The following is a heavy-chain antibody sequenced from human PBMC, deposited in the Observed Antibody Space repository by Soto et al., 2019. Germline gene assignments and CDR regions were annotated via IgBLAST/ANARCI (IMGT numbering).Heavy chain of an antibody. CDR1: GYIFVNYG. Sequence: GASVKVSCKASGYIFVNYGIAWVRQAPGQGLEWMGWISAYNGNTNYAQKLQGRVTMTTDTSTSTAYMELRSLRSDDTAVYYCAREKAAYCGGDCYSKEFDYWGQGTLVTV. V-gene: IGHV1-18*01. CDR2: ISAYNGNT. CDR3: AREKAAYCGGDCYSKEFDY. D-gene: IGHD2-21*02. J-gene: IGHJ4*02.